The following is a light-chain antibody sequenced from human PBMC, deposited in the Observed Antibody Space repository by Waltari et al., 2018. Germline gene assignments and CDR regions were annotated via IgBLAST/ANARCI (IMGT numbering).Light chain of an antibody. J-gene: IGKJ1*01. CDR3: QQYGNSPT. Sequence: EIVLTQSPGTLSLSPGDRATLSCRASQSVTSSYLAWYQQKPGQAPRLLIYAGSSRATGIPDRFSGSGFGTAFTLTISRLEPEDFAVYYCQQYGNSPTFGPGTKVDIK. V-gene: IGKV3-20*01. CDR1: QSVTSSY. CDR2: AGS.